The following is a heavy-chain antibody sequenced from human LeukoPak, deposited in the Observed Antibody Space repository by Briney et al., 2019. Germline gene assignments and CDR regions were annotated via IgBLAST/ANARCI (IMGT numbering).Heavy chain of an antibody. V-gene: IGHV4-39*01. CDR3: ARPDAGGVAAFDAFDI. D-gene: IGHD3-16*01. Sequence: SETLSLTCTVSGGSISSSSYYWGWIPPPPGKGLEWIVSIYYSGSTYYNPSLKRRVTISVDTSKNQFSLKLSSVTAADTAVYYCARPDAGGVAAFDAFDIWGQGTMVTVSS. CDR1: GGSISSSSYY. CDR2: IYYSGST. J-gene: IGHJ3*02.